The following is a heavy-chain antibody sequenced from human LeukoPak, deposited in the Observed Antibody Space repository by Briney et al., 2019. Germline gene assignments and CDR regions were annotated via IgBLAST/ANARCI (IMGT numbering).Heavy chain of an antibody. CDR2: ISGSGGRT. CDR1: GFTFSSYA. V-gene: IGHV3-23*01. CDR3: AKRGTAGTYSLDD. J-gene: IGHJ4*02. Sequence: PGGSLRLSCAASGFTFSSYAMNWVRQAPGKGLEWVSAISGSGGRTYYTDSVKGRFTISRDNSKNTLYLQMNSLRADDTAVYYCAKRGTAGTYSLDDWARGTLVTVSS. D-gene: IGHD3-10*01.